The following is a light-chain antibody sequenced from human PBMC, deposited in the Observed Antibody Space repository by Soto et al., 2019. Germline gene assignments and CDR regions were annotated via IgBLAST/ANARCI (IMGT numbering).Light chain of an antibody. J-gene: IGLJ3*02. CDR3: QSYDSSLSGSV. CDR2: GNS. Sequence: QPVLTQPPSVSGAPGQRVTISCTGSSSNIGAGYDVHWYQQLPGTAPKLLIYGNSNRPSGVPDRFSGSKSGTSAYLAITGLQAEDEADYYCQSYDSSLSGSVFGGGTKVTVL. V-gene: IGLV1-40*01. CDR1: SSNIGAGYD.